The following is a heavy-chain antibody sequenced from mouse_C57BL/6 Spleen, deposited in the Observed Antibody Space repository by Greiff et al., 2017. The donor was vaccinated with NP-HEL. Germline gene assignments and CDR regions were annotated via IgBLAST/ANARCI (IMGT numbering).Heavy chain of an antibody. D-gene: IGHD1-1*01. V-gene: IGHV1-22*01. CDR2: INPNNGGT. J-gene: IGHJ1*03. CDR1: GYTFTDYN. CDR3: ARYYYGSSNWYFDV. Sequence: DVQLQESGPELVKPGASVKMSCKASGYTFTDYNMHWVKQSHGKSLEWIGYINPNNGGTSYNQKFKGKATLTVNKSSSTAYMELRSLTSEDSAVYYCARYYYGSSNWYFDVWGTGTTVTVSS.